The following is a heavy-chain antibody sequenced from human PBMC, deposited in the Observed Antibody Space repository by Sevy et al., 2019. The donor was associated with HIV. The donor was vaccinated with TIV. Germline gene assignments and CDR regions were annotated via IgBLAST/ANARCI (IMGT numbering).Heavy chain of an antibody. D-gene: IGHD2-2*01. V-gene: IGHV4-61*01. J-gene: IGHJ6*02. Sequence: SETLSLTCTVSGGSVSSGSYYWSWIRQPPGKGLEWIGYIYYSGSTNYNPSLKSRVTISVDTSKNQFSLKLSSVTAADTAVYYCARDLPYASCSSTNCYDHGMDVWGQGTTVTVSS. CDR2: IYYSGST. CDR1: GGSVSSGSYY. CDR3: ARDLPYASCSSTNCYDHGMDV.